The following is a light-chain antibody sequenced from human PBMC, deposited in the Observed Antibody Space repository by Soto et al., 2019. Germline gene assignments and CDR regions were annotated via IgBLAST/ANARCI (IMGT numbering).Light chain of an antibody. CDR3: SSYAGSNNLHVL. CDR1: SSDVGGYEY. J-gene: IGLJ2*01. Sequence: QSALTQPPSASGSPGQSVTISCTGSSSDVGGYEYVSWYQQHPGKAPKLIIYEVIKRPSGVPDRFSGSKSGNTASLIVSGLQAEDEADYYCSSYAGSNNLHVLFGGGTKLTVL. V-gene: IGLV2-8*01. CDR2: EVI.